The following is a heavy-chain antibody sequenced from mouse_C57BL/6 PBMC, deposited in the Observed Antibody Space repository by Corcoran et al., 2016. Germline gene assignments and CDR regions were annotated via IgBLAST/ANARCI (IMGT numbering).Heavy chain of an antibody. Sequence: QIQLVQSGPELKKPGETVKISCKASGYTFTTYGMSWVKQAPGKGLKWMGWINTYSGVPTYADDFKGRFAFSLETSASTAYLQINNLKNEDTATYFCARRGFYYGSSYWYFDVWGTGTTVTVSS. CDR1: GYTFTTYG. CDR3: ARRGFYYGSSYWYFDV. D-gene: IGHD1-1*01. CDR2: INTYSGVP. J-gene: IGHJ1*03. V-gene: IGHV9-3*01.